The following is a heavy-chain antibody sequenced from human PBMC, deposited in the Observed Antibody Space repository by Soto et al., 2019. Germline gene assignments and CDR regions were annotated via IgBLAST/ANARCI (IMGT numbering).Heavy chain of an antibody. V-gene: IGHV4-61*01. CDR3: ASDSSGYYYVDAFDI. CDR2: IFYTGST. D-gene: IGHD3-22*01. J-gene: IGHJ3*02. Sequence: PSETLSLTCTVSGGSASSGSYYWSWIRQPPGKGLEWIGYIFYTGSTNYNPSLKSRVTISVDTSKNQFSLKLSSVTAADTAVYYCASDSSGYYYVDAFDIWGQGTMVTVSS. CDR1: GGSASSGSYY.